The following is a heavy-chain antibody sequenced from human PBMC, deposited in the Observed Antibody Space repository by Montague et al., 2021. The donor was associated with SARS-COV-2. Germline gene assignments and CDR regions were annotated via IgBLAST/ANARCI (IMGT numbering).Heavy chain of an antibody. V-gene: IGHV4-61*02. CDR1: ACSISRGSYY. Sequence: TLSLTCTVSACSISRGSYYWSWIRQPAGKGMECIGRVYASGITNYNPSLKSRVAISLDTSKNQFSMRLSSVTAADTALYYCIRGLASVDSWGQGTLVTVAS. CDR2: VYASGIT. CDR3: IRGLASVDS. J-gene: IGHJ5*01.